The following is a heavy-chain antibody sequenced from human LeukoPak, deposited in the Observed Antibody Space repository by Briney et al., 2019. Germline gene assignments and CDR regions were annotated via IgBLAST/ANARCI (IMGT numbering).Heavy chain of an antibody. CDR3: AKLLRDVTIYDF. J-gene: IGHJ4*01. Sequence: PGGSLRLSCAASGFTFSSYSMNWVRQAPGKGLEWVASINQDESAKRYVDSVKGRFTISRDNTKNSLFLQMNSLRAEDAAFYYCAKLLRDVTIYDFWGHGTLVTVSS. CDR1: GFTFSSYS. CDR2: INQDESAK. D-gene: IGHD5-24*01. V-gene: IGHV3-7*01.